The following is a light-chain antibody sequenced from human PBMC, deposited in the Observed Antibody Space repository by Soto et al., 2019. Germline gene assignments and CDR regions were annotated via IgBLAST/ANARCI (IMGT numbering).Light chain of an antibody. CDR3: CTYTGSWV. CDR1: SSDVGAYKY. V-gene: IGLV2-11*01. J-gene: IGLJ3*02. Sequence: QSALTQPRSVSGSPGQSVTISCTGASSDVGAYKYVSWYQQHPDKAPNLMIYDVNKRPSGVPDRFSGSKSGNTASLIISGLQAEDEADYYCCTYTGSWVFGGGTKLTVL. CDR2: DVN.